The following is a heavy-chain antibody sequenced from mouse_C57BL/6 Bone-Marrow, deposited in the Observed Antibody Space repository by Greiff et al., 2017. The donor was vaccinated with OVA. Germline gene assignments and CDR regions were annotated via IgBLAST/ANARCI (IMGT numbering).Heavy chain of an antibody. CDR2: IRRKSSNYAT. J-gene: IGHJ1*03. Sequence: EVQRVESGGGLVQPKGSLKLSCAASGFTFNTYAMHWVRQAPGKGLEWVARIRRKSSNYATYYADSVKDRFTISRDESQSMLYLQMNNLEAEDTAMYYCVRERGVVWGTGTTVTVSS. CDR3: VRERGVV. V-gene: IGHV10-3*01. CDR1: GFTFNTYA.